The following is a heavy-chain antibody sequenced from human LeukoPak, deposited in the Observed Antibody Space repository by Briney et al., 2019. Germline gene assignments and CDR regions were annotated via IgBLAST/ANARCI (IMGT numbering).Heavy chain of an antibody. D-gene: IGHD2-2*01. V-gene: IGHV3-23*01. CDR2: ISGSGGST. CDR3: AKDRGVVVPAAKVLYYYYGMDV. Sequence: GGYLRLSCAASGFTFSSYAMSWVRQAPGKGLEWVSAISGSGGSTYYADSVKGRFTISRDNSKNTLYLQMNSLRAEDTAVYYCAKDRGVVVPAAKVLYYYYGMDVWGQGTTVTVSS. J-gene: IGHJ6*02. CDR1: GFTFSSYA.